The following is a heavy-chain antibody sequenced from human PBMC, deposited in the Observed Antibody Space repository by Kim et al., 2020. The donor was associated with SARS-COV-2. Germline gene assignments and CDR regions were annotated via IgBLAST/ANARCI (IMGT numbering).Heavy chain of an antibody. D-gene: IGHD4-4*01. CDR3: ARLIRSTVHHYYYYAMDV. V-gene: IGHV4-39*01. CDR1: GGSISGGDYY. CDR2: INYSGTT. Sequence: SETLSLTCAVSGGSISGGDYYWDWIRQPPGKGLQWIGSINYSGTTYFNPALKSRVTVSVDTSNNQFSLKLTSVTAADTAVYYCARLIRSTVHHYYYYAMDVWGQGTTVTVSS. J-gene: IGHJ6*02.